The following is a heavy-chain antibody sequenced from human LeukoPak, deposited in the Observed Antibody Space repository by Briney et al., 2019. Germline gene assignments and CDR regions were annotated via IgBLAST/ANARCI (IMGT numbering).Heavy chain of an antibody. CDR3: ARDPVYCSSTSCYGGQWLGPD. CDR1: GYSFTSYG. CDR2: ISPYNGNT. V-gene: IGHV1-18*01. D-gene: IGHD2-2*01. J-gene: IGHJ4*02. Sequence: ASVKVSCKGSGYSFTSYGIIWVRQAPGQGLEWVGWISPYNGNTNYAQKLQGRVTMTTDTSTSTAYMELRSLRSDDTAVYYCARDPVYCSSTSCYGGQWLGPDWGQGTLVTVSS.